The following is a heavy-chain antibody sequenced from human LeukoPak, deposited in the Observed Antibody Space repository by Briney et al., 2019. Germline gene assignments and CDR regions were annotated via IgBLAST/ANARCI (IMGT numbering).Heavy chain of an antibody. CDR2: IYSGGST. D-gene: IGHD3-22*01. CDR3: AREAHYYDSSGYQPSFDY. V-gene: IGHV3-66*01. CDR1: GFAVSSNY. J-gene: IGHJ4*02. Sequence: GGSVRLSCEASGFAVSSNYMSWVRQAPGKGLEWVSVIYSGGSTYYADSVKGRFTISRDNSKNTLYLQMNSLRAEDTAVYYCAREAHYYDSSGYQPSFDYWGQGTLVTVSS.